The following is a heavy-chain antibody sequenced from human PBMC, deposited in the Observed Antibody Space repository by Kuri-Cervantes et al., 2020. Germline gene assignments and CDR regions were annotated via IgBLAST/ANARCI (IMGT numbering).Heavy chain of an antibody. CDR2: ISGSGGST. V-gene: IGHV3-23*01. CDR1: GLTFSTYA. CDR3: AKSPYSSGSYQYFDY. Sequence: GGSLRLSCVASGLTFSTYAMSWVRQAPGKGLEWVSAISGSGGSTFYADSVKGRFTISRDNSKNTLYLRMNSLRAEDTAVYYCAKSPYSSGSYQYFDYWGQGTLVTVSS. J-gene: IGHJ4*02. D-gene: IGHD3-10*01.